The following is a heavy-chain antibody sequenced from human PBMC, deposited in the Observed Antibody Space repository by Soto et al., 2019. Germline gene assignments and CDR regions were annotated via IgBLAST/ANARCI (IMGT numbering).Heavy chain of an antibody. V-gene: IGHV3-23*01. CDR2: ISGSGGST. J-gene: IGHJ3*02. Sequence: GGSLRLSCAASGFTFSSYAMSWVRQAPGKGLEWVSAISGSGGSTYYADSVKGRFTISRDNSKNTLYLQMSSLRAEDTAVYYCAKVKRGYGARHDAFDIWGQGTMVTVSS. CDR1: GFTFSSYA. CDR3: AKVKRGYGARHDAFDI. D-gene: IGHD5-18*01.